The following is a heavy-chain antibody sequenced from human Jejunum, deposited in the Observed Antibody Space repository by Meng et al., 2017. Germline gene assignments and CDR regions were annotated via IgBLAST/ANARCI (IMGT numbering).Heavy chain of an antibody. CDR3: AKERVPWQQVAIEY. V-gene: IGHV3-23*01. CDR2: ISSSGGRT. D-gene: IGHD6-13*01. Sequence: GGSLRLSCAASGFTFSSYFMTWVRQAPGKGLEWVSTISSSGGRTYYADSVNGRFTISRDNSKNTLYLQTNSLRADDSAVYYCAKERVPWQQVAIEYWGQGTPVTVSS. J-gene: IGHJ4*02. CDR1: GFTFSSYF.